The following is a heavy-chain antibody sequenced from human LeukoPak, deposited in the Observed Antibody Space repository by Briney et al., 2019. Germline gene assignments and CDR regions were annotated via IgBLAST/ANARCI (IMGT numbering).Heavy chain of an antibody. J-gene: IGHJ4*02. CDR1: GYTFTSYG. D-gene: IGHD3-10*01. CDR3: ASSHLYYGSGSYAPAPFDY. Sequence: SVKVSCKASGYTFTSYGISWVRQAPGQGLEWMGGIIPIFGTANHAQKSQGRVTITTDESTSTAYMELSSLRSEDTAVYYCASSHLYYGSGSYAPAPFDYWGQGTLVTVSS. CDR2: IIPIFGTA. V-gene: IGHV1-69*05.